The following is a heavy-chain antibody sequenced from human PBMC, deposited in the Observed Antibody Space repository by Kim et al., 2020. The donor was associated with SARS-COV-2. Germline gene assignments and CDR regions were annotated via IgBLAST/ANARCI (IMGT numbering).Heavy chain of an antibody. V-gene: IGHV7-4-1*02. J-gene: IGHJ1*01. Sequence: ASVKVSCKASGYTFTSYAINWVRQAPGQGLEWMGWINTNTGNPTYAQGFTGRFVFSLDTSVSTAYLQISSLKAEDTAVYYCARDGTAAADHRTEYFQHWGQGTLVTVSS. CDR2: INTNTGNP. CDR3: ARDGTAAADHRTEYFQH. D-gene: IGHD6-13*01. CDR1: GYTFTSYA.